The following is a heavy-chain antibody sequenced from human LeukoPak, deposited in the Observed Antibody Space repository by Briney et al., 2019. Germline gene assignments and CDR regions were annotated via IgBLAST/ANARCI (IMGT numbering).Heavy chain of an antibody. CDR2: IKQDGSEK. V-gene: IGHV3-7*04. Sequence: GGSLRLSCAASGFTFSDYYMSWIRQAPGKGLEWVATIKQDGSEKYYVDSLKGRFTISRDNAKNSLDLQMSSLRAEDTALYYCARVRTGAYYFDYWGQGTLVTVSS. CDR1: GFTFSDYY. CDR3: ARVRTGAYYFDY. D-gene: IGHD1-1*01. J-gene: IGHJ4*02.